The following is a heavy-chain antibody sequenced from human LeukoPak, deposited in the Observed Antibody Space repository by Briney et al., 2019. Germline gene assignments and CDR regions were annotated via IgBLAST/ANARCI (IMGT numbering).Heavy chain of an antibody. D-gene: IGHD2-21*01. V-gene: IGHV4-39*01. CDR2: IYFSGSS. J-gene: IGHJ6*02. Sequence: PSETLSLTCTVSGGSISSSSYYWGWIRQPPGKGLEWIGSIYFSGSSYYNPSLRSRVTISVDTSKNQFSLRLTSVTAADTAVYYCARLLFAMDVWGQGTTVTVSS. CDR1: GGSISSSSYY. CDR3: ARLLFAMDV.